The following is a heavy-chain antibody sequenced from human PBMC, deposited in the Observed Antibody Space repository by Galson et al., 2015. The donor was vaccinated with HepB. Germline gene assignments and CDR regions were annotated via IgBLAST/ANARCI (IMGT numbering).Heavy chain of an antibody. Sequence: QSGAEVKKPGESLKISCKGSGYSFNKYWIGWVRQMPGKGLEWMGIIYPGDSDSRYSPSFQGQVTISADKSIGTAHLQWSSLKASDTAMYYCARGIGSGGRYYDAFDIWGQGTMVIVSS. J-gene: IGHJ3*02. CDR3: ARGIGSGGRYYDAFDI. CDR2: IYPGDSDS. V-gene: IGHV5-51*01. D-gene: IGHD1-26*01. CDR1: GYSFNKYW.